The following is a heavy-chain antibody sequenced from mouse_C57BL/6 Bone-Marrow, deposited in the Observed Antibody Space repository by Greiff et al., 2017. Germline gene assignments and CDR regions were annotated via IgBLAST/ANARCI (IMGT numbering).Heavy chain of an antibody. J-gene: IGHJ2*01. D-gene: IGHD1-1*01. CDR2: IHPNSGST. V-gene: IGHV1-64*01. CDR1: GYTFTSYW. Sequence: VQLQQPGAELVKPGASVKLSCKASGYTFTSYWMHWVKQRPGQGLEWIGMIHPNSGSTNYNEKFKSKATLTVDKSSSTAYMQLSSLTSEDSAVYYCARKFHYYGSSSFDYWGQGTTLTVSS. CDR3: ARKFHYYGSSSFDY.